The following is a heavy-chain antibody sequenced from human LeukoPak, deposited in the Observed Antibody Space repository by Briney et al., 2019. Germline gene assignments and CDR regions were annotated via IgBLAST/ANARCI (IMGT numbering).Heavy chain of an antibody. Sequence: GGSLRLSCATSGFTFSNYAMNWVRQAPGKGLEWVSAINGNGDSTYYADSVKGRFTISRDNSKNTLYLQMNSLRAEDTAVYYCAKDPRGYGSGMYPLDYWGQGTLVTVSS. J-gene: IGHJ4*02. CDR2: INGNGDST. V-gene: IGHV3-23*01. CDR1: GFTFSNYA. CDR3: AKDPRGYGSGMYPLDY. D-gene: IGHD3-10*01.